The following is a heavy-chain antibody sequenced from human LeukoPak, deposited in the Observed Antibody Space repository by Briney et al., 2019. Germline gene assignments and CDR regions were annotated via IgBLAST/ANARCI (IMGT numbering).Heavy chain of an antibody. CDR1: GFTFSSSW. CDR2: ISSDGITT. J-gene: IGHJ3*01. V-gene: IGHV3-74*01. CDR3: ARMEVA. Sequence: PGGSLRLSCAASGFTFSSSWMHWVRQVPGKGLVWVSRISSDGITTNYADSVKGRFTISRDNAKSTVYLQMNSLRAEDTAVYYCARMEVAWGQGTTVTVSS. D-gene: IGHD3-3*01.